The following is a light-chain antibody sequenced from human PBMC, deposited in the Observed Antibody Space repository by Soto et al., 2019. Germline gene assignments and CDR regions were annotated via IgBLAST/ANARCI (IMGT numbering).Light chain of an antibody. V-gene: IGKV1-8*01. CDR3: QQYYSYPYT. J-gene: IGKJ2*01. Sequence: AIRITQSPSSFSASTGDRVTITCRASQGISTYLAWYQQKPGKAPKLLIYAASTLQSGVPSKFSGSGSGTDFTLTISGLQSEDFATYYCQQYYSYPYTFGQGTKLEIK. CDR1: QGISTY. CDR2: AAS.